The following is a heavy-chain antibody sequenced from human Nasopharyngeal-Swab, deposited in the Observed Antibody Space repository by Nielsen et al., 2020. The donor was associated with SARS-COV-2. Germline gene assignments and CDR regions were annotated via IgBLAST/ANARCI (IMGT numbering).Heavy chain of an antibody. CDR2: ISYDGSNK. CDR3: ASARPVFDY. Sequence: SCKASGYTFTSYAMHWVRQAPGKGLEWVAVISYDGSNKYYADSVKGRFTISRDNSKNTLYLQMNSLRAGDTAVYYCASARPVFDYWGQGTLVTVSS. D-gene: IGHD6-6*01. J-gene: IGHJ4*02. V-gene: IGHV3-30-3*01. CDR1: GYTFTSYA.